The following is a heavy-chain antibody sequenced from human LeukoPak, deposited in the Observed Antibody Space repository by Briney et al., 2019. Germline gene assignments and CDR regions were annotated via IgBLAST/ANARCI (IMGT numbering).Heavy chain of an antibody. CDR3: AKQLSSASHGFEI. CDR2: IYYSGSP. V-gene: IGHV4-59*08. Sequence: SETLSLTCNVSGGSISRYYWSWIRQSPGKGLEWIGYIYYSGSPNYNTSLESRVPISVEPSKDQSSLKLHSVHAADPASYVYAKQLSSASHGFEIWGQGTMVTVSS. CDR1: GGSISRYY. D-gene: IGHD6-19*01. J-gene: IGHJ3*02.